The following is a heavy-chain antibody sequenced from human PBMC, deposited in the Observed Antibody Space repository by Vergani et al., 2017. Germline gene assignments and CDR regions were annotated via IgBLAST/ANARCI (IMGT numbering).Heavy chain of an antibody. J-gene: IGHJ4*02. CDR2: IKSKTDGGTT. Sequence: EVQLLESGGGLVQPGGSLRLSCAASGFTFSSYAMSWVRQAPGKGLEWVGRIKSKTDGGTTDYAAPVKGRFTISRDDSKNTLYLQMNSLKTEDTAVYYCTTDGDFSSSSGSRYWGQGTLVTVSS. CDR1: GFTFSSYA. V-gene: IGHV3-15*01. D-gene: IGHD6-6*01. CDR3: TTDGDFSSSSGSRY.